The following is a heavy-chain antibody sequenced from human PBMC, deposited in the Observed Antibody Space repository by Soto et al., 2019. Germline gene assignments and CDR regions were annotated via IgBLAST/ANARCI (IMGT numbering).Heavy chain of an antibody. CDR3: ASGTRYGSGIGGDAFDI. J-gene: IGHJ2*01. V-gene: IGHV3-30-3*01. D-gene: IGHD3-10*01. Sequence: QVQLVESGGGVVQPGRSLRLSCAASGFTFSTYAINWVRQAPGKGLEWVGAIAYDGSKEYFVDSLKGRFTISRDNSNNTLSLQMNSLRPEDTAVYHCASGTRYGSGIGGDAFDIWGRGTLVTVSS. CDR1: GFTFSTYA. CDR2: IAYDGSKE.